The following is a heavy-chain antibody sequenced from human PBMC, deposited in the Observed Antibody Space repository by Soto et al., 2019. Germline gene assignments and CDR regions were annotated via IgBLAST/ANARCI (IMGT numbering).Heavy chain of an antibody. D-gene: IGHD3-22*01. V-gene: IGHV3-21*01. CDR2: VTSSPSSM. J-gene: IGHJ4*02. CDR3: AREADFASSGYVLDY. Sequence: GGSLGLSCAASGFTFSGFSMNWVRQAPGKGLEWVSSVTSSPSSMFYADSVKGRFTISRDDAKDSLFLQMNSLRADDTAVYYCAREADFASSGYVLDYWGLGTLVTVS. CDR1: GFTFSGFS.